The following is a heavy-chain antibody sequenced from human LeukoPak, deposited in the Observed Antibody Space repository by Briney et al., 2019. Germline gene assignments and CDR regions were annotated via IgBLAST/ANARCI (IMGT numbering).Heavy chain of an antibody. CDR2: IYHSGST. CDR3: ARADYSSTWSHDYYYMDV. J-gene: IGHJ6*03. CDR1: GYSISSGYY. V-gene: IGHV4-38-2*02. D-gene: IGHD6-13*01. Sequence: PSETLSLTCTVSGYSISSGYYWGWIRQPPGKGLEWIGSIYHSGSTYYNPSLKSRVTISVDTSKNQFSLKLSSVTAADTAVYYCARADYSSTWSHDYYYMDVWGKGTTVTVSS.